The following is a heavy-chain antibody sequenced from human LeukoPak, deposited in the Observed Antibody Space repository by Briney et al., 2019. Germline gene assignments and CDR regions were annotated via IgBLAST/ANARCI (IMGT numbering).Heavy chain of an antibody. V-gene: IGHV3-23*01. Sequence: HAGGSLRLSCAASGFTFSSYAMSWVRQAPGKGLEWVSAISGSGGSTYYADSVKGRFTISRDNAKNSLYLQMNSLRAEDTAVFYCARIRAWGSTYYYGMDVWGQGTTVTVSS. CDR2: ISGSGGST. D-gene: IGHD7-27*01. J-gene: IGHJ6*02. CDR1: GFTFSSYA. CDR3: ARIRAWGSTYYYGMDV.